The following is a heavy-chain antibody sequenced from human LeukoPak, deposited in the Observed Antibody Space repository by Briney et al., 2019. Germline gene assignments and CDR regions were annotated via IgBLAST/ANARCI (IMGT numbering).Heavy chain of an antibody. CDR3: VSMVRGVTDY. CDR2: INHSGST. Sequence: SETLSLTYAVYGGSFSGYYWSWIRQPPGKGLEWIGEINHSGSTNYNPSLKSRVTISVDTSKNQFSLKLSSVTAADTAVYYCVSMVRGVTDYWGQGTLVTVSS. CDR1: GGSFSGYY. J-gene: IGHJ4*02. V-gene: IGHV4-34*01. D-gene: IGHD3-10*01.